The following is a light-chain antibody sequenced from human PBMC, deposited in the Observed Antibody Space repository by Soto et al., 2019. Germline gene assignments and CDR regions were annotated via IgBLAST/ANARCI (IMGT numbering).Light chain of an antibody. V-gene: IGKV1D-12*01. Sequence: DIQMTQSPSSVSASVGDRVTITCRASRGRSNWLAWYQQKPGKAPNFLIYGVSNLQSGVPSRFSGSGSGTNFTLTISSLQPEDFATYYSQQANSFPVTFGPGTKVDVK. J-gene: IGKJ3*01. CDR2: GVS. CDR3: QQANSFPVT. CDR1: RGRSNW.